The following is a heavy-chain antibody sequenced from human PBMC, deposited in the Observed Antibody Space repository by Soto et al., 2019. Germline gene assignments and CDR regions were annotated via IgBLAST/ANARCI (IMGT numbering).Heavy chain of an antibody. D-gene: IGHD3-3*01. CDR3: ARLWAYFGYYDFWSGYHGGYYGMDV. V-gene: IGHV4-39*01. CDR1: GGSISSSSYY. CDR2: IYYSGST. J-gene: IGHJ6*02. Sequence: PSETLSLTCTVSGGSISSSSYYWGWIRQPPGKGLEWIGSIYYSGSTYYNPSLKSRVTISVDTSKNQFSLKLSSVTAADTAVYSCARLWAYFGYYDFWSGYHGGYYGMDVWGQGTTVTVSS.